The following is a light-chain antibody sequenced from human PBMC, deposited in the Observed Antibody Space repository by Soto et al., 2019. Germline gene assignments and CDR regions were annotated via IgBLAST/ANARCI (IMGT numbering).Light chain of an antibody. CDR1: QSISSY. J-gene: IGKJ2*01. Sequence: DIQMTQSPSSLSASVGDRVTITCRASQSISSYLNWYQQKPGKAPKLLIYAASSLQSGVPSRFSGSGSGTDFTLTISSLQTEDFATYYCQQCYSTPYTFGRGTKLESK. CDR2: AAS. CDR3: QQCYSTPYT. V-gene: IGKV1-39*01.